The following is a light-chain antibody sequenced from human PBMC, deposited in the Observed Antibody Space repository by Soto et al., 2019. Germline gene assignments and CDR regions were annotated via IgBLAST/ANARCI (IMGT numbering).Light chain of an antibody. CDR2: YDS. CDR3: QVWDSSSDHPGVV. J-gene: IGLJ2*01. CDR1: NIGSKS. Sequence: SYELTQPPSVSVATGKTARITCGGTNIGSKSVHWYHQKPGQAPVLVIYYDSDRPSGIPERFSGSNSGNTATLTISRVEAGDEADYYCQVWDSSSDHPGVVFGGGTKLSVL. V-gene: IGLV3-21*04.